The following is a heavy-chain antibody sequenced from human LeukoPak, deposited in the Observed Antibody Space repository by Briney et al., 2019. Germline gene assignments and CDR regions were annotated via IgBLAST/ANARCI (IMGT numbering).Heavy chain of an antibody. CDR3: ARDPYYYDSSGYSKFDY. CDR1: GFTFSSYS. V-gene: IGHV3-48*02. D-gene: IGHD3-22*01. CDR2: ISSSSSTI. J-gene: IGHJ4*02. Sequence: LGGSLRLSCAASGFTFSSYSMNWVRQAPGKGLEWVSYISSSSSTIYYADSVKGRFTISRDNAKNSLYLQMNSLRDEDTAVYYCARDPYYYDSSGYSKFDYWGQGTLVTVSS.